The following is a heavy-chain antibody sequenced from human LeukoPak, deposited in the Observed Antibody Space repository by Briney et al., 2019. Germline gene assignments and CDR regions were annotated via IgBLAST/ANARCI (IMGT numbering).Heavy chain of an antibody. Sequence: GGSLRLSCAASGFTFSSYAMSWVRQAPGKGLEWVSAMSGSGGSTYYADSVKGRFTISRDNSKNTLYLQMNSLRAEDTAAYYCAKGKDTYSYDSSGYYFGEYWGQGTLVTVSS. D-gene: IGHD3-22*01. CDR1: GFTFSSYA. J-gene: IGHJ4*02. CDR3: AKGKDTYSYDSSGYYFGEY. V-gene: IGHV3-23*01. CDR2: MSGSGGST.